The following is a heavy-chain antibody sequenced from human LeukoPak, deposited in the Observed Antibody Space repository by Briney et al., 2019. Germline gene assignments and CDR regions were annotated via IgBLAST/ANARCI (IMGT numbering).Heavy chain of an antibody. J-gene: IGHJ3*02. D-gene: IGHD1-1*01. Sequence: PGGSLRLSCAASGFTFSSYAMSWVRQAPGKGLEWVSAISGSGGSTYYADSVKGRFTISRDNSENTLYLQMNSLRAEDTAVYYCAKDLYNWNDWDAFDIWGQGTMVTVSS. V-gene: IGHV3-23*01. CDR1: GFTFSSYA. CDR3: AKDLYNWNDWDAFDI. CDR2: ISGSGGST.